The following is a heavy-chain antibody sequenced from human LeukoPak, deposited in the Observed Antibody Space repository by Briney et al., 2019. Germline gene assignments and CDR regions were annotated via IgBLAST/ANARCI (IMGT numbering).Heavy chain of an antibody. Sequence: GGSLRLSCAASGLTVSSNSMSWVRQAPGKGLEWVSFIYSGGSTYYADSVKGRFTISRDNSKNTLYLQMNNLRAEDTALYYCAKDFDSYYDSTGYGASFSYWGQGTLVTVSS. CDR1: GLTVSSNS. CDR3: AKDFDSYYDSTGYGASFSY. D-gene: IGHD3-22*01. CDR2: IYSGGST. J-gene: IGHJ4*02. V-gene: IGHV3-53*01.